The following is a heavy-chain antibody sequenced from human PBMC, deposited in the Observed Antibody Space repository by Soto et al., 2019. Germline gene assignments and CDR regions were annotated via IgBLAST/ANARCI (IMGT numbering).Heavy chain of an antibody. CDR1: GGSVSSGDYY. V-gene: IGHV4-61*08. J-gene: IGHJ4*02. Sequence: QVQLQESGPGLVKPSETLSLTCTVAGGSVSSGDYYWSWIRQPPGKGLEWIGYIYYSGSTNYNPSLTRRVTISLDTSKNQFSLKLSSVTAADTAVYYCAKTYTSSWSFDYWGQGTLVTVSS. D-gene: IGHD6-13*01. CDR3: AKTYTSSWSFDY. CDR2: IYYSGST.